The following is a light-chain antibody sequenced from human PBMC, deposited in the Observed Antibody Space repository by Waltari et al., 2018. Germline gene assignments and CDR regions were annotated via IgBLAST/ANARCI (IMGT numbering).Light chain of an antibody. CDR2: STN. Sequence: QTVVTQEPSMTVSPGGTVTPTCASSTGAVTSGHHPNWFQQKPGQAPRALIYSTNNKHSWTPARFSGSLLGGKAALTLSGVQPEYEADYYCLLHFHAAWVFGGGTKLTVL. CDR1: TGAVTSGHH. CDR3: LLHFHAAWV. J-gene: IGLJ3*02. V-gene: IGLV7-43*01.